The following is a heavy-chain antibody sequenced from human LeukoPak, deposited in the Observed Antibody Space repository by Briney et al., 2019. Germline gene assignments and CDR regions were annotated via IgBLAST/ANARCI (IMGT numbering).Heavy chain of an antibody. D-gene: IGHD4-23*01. V-gene: IGHV4-4*07. J-gene: IGHJ3*02. CDR2: LRTTGST. Sequence: PSETLSLTCTVSGGSMSNYYWGWIRQPAEKGLEWIGRLRTTGSTNYNPSLKGRVTMSLDTSKKQFSLKLTSVTAADTAVYYCARSDCGGDPTYDAFDIWGQGSMVTVSS. CDR3: ARSDCGGDPTYDAFDI. CDR1: GGSMSNYY.